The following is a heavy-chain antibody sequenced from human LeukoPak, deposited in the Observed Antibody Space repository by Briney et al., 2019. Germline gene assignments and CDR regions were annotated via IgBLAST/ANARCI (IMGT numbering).Heavy chain of an antibody. D-gene: IGHD5-18*01. CDR2: ISSSSSYI. Sequence: GGSLRLSCAASGFTFSSYSMNWVRQAPGKGLEWVSSISSSSSYIYYADSVKGRFTISRDNAKNSLYLQMNSLRAEDTAVYYCARDGRGYSAWDDAFDIWGQGTMVTVSS. CDR1: GFTFSSYS. J-gene: IGHJ3*02. V-gene: IGHV3-21*01. CDR3: ARDGRGYSAWDDAFDI.